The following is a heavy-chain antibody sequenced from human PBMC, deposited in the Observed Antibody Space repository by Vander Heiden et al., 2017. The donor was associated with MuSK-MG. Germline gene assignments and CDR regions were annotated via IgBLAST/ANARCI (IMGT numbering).Heavy chain of an antibody. J-gene: IGHJ4*02. Sequence: EVQLVASGGGLVQPGGSLRLSCAASGLSFSVYWMYWVRQVPGKGLVWVSCIKGDGSDTRYADSVKGRFSISRDNDKNTLYLQMNSLRAEDTAVYYCARDKGDGGSLDYWGQGALVTVSS. CDR3: ARDKGDGGSLDY. CDR1: GLSFSVYW. CDR2: IKGDGSDT. D-gene: IGHD2-15*01. V-gene: IGHV3-74*01.